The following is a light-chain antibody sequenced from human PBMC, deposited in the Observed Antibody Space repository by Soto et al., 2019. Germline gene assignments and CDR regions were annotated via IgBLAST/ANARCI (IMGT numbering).Light chain of an antibody. J-gene: IGLJ3*02. CDR3: ASWDDSLSGWL. CDR2: SND. CDR1: SSNIGSNY. Sequence: QSVLTQAPSASGTPGQRVTISCSGSSSNIGSNYVYWYQQLPGTAPKLLIYSNDQRPSGVPDRFSASKSGTSASLAISGLRSEDETDYYCASWDDSLSGWLFGGGTKLTVL. V-gene: IGLV1-47*02.